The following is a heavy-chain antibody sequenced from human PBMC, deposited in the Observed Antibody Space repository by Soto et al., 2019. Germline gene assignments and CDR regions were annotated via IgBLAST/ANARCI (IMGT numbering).Heavy chain of an antibody. J-gene: IGHJ5*02. CDR1: GFTFGDYA. D-gene: IGHD6-19*01. V-gene: IGHV3-49*03. CDR3: TRFRFIYSSGWYP. Sequence: PGGSLRLSCTASGFTFGDYAMSWFRQAPGKGLEWVGFIRSKAYGGTTEYAASVKGRFTISRDDSKSIAYLQMNSLRTEDTAVYYCTRFRFIYSSGWYPRGQGTLVTVSS. CDR2: IRSKAYGGTT.